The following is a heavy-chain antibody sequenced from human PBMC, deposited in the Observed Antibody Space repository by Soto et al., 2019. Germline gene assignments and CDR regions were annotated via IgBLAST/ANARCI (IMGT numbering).Heavy chain of an antibody. V-gene: IGHV4-30-4*01. CDR3: ARARKGLLWFGELLLGPYFDY. Sequence: SETLSLTCTVSGGSISSGDYYWSWIRQPPGKGLEWIGYIYYSGSTYYNPSLKSRVTISVDTSKNQFSLKLSSVTAADTAVYYCARARKGLLWFGELLLGPYFDYWGQGTLVTVSS. D-gene: IGHD3-10*01. J-gene: IGHJ4*02. CDR2: IYYSGST. CDR1: GGSISSGDYY.